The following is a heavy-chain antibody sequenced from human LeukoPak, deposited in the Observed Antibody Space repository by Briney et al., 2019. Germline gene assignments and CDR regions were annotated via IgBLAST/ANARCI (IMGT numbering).Heavy chain of an antibody. CDR3: AKEGIVGATTPAFDI. CDR2: ISWNSGSI. Sequence: PGRSLRLSCAASGFTFDDYAMHWVRQAPGKGLEWVSGISWNSGSIGYADSVKGRFTISRDNAKKSLYLQMNSLRAEDTALYYCAKEGIVGATTPAFDIWGQGTMVTVSS. CDR1: GFTFDDYA. J-gene: IGHJ3*02. V-gene: IGHV3-9*01. D-gene: IGHD1-26*01.